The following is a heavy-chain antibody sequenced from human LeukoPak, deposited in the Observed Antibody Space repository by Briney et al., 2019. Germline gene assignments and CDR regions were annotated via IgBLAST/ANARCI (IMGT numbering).Heavy chain of an antibody. V-gene: IGHV3-7*05. J-gene: IGHJ4*02. D-gene: IGHD3-10*01. Sequence: PGGSLRLSCAASRFTFSHYWMIWVRQAPGKGLEWVANIKQDGSEKYYVDSVKGRFTISRDNAKNSLYLQMNSLRAEDTAVYYCARSHRSFASGSGDFWGQGTLVTVSS. CDR3: ARSHRSFASGSGDF. CDR2: IKQDGSEK. CDR1: RFTFSHYW.